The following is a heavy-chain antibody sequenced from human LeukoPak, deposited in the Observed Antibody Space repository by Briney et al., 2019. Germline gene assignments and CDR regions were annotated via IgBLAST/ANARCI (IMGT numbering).Heavy chain of an antibody. V-gene: IGHV3-11*01. CDR1: GFTFSDYY. J-gene: IGHJ4*02. CDR2: ISSDGTAM. Sequence: KTGGSPRLSCAASGFTFSDYYMSWIRQAPGKGLEWISYISSDGTAMYYADSVKGRFTISRDNAKNSLILQMNSLRVEDTAVYFCASWPGGWYGEDSWGQGTLVTVSS. CDR3: ASWPGGWYGEDS. D-gene: IGHD6-19*01.